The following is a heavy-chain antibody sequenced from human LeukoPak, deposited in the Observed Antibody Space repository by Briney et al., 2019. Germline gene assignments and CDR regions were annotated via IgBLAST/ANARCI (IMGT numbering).Heavy chain of an antibody. CDR1: GGTFSSYA. Sequence: ASVKVSCKASGGTFSSYAISWVRQAPGQGLERMGIINPSGGSTSYAQKFQGRVTMTRDMSTSTVYMELSSLRSEDTAVYYCVSSGHIDYYYYYYMDVWGKGTTVTVSS. D-gene: IGHD5-12*01. CDR3: VSSGHIDYYYYYYMDV. V-gene: IGHV1-46*01. J-gene: IGHJ6*03. CDR2: INPSGGST.